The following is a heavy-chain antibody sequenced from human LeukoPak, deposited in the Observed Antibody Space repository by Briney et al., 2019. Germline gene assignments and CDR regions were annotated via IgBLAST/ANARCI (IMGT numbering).Heavy chain of an antibody. D-gene: IGHD6-19*01. Sequence: SETLSLTCAVSGYSIRGGYYWGWIRQPPGKGLEWTGSMYHSGSTYHNPSLKSRVTISVDTSKNQFSLKLSSVTAADTAVYYCARGRIAVADLHHWGQGTLVTVSS. CDR2: MYHSGST. J-gene: IGHJ1*01. CDR3: ARGRIAVADLHH. CDR1: GYSIRGGYY. V-gene: IGHV4-38-2*01.